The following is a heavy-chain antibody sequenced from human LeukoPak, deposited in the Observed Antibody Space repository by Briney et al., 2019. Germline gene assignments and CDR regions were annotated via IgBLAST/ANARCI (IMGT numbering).Heavy chain of an antibody. CDR1: GFTFSSYG. Sequence: GGSLRLSCAASGFTFSSYGMHWVRQAPGKGLEWVAVISYDGSNKYYADSVKGRFTISRDNSKNTLYLQMNSLRAEDTAVYYCAKDQKTYNWNDVFDYWGQGTLVTVSS. V-gene: IGHV3-30*18. CDR3: AKDQKTYNWNDVFDY. D-gene: IGHD1-1*01. CDR2: ISYDGSNK. J-gene: IGHJ4*02.